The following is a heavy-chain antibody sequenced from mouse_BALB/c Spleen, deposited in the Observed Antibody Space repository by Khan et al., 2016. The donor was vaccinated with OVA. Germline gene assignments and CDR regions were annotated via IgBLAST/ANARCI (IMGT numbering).Heavy chain of an antibody. CDR2: FNPNNGDI. Sequence: VRLQQSGPELVKPGASVKMSCKASGYTFTDYYMQWVKQSHGKSLEWIGDFNPNNGDIFYNQKFKGKATLTVDKTSSTAYMQLNSLTSEDSAVYYCVRGLFDVWGAGTTVTVSS. V-gene: IGHV1-18*01. J-gene: IGHJ1*01. CDR3: VRGLFDV. CDR1: GYTFTDYY.